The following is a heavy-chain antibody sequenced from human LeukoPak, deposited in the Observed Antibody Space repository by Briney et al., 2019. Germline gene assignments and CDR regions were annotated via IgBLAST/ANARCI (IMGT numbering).Heavy chain of an antibody. V-gene: IGHV3-7*01. D-gene: IGHD3-9*01. CDR1: GFTFSNYR. CDR2: IKQDGSEK. CDR3: LNFDRIDY. J-gene: IGHJ4*02. Sequence: GGSLRLSCAASGFTFSNYRMIWLPQAPGKGLECVANIKQDGSEKYYVDSVKGRFTISRDNAKNSLYLQMNSLRAEDTAVYYCLNFDRIDYWGQGTLVTVSS.